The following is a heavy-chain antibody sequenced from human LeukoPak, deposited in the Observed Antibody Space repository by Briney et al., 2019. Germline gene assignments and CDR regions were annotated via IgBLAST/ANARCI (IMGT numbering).Heavy chain of an antibody. Sequence: GRSLRLSCAASGFTFSSYGMHWVRQAPGKGLEWVAVISYDGSNKYYADSVKGRFTISRDSSKNTLYLQMNSLRAEDTAVYYCASGRSIDYWGQGTLVTVSS. CDR1: GFTFSSYG. D-gene: IGHD2-15*01. J-gene: IGHJ4*02. CDR2: ISYDGSNK. V-gene: IGHV3-30*03. CDR3: ASGRSIDY.